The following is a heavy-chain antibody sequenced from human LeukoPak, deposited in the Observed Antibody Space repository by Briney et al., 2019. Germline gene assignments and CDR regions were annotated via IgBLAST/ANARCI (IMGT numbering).Heavy chain of an antibody. Sequence: GGSLRLSCAASGFTFSNSWMSWVRQAPGKGLEWVAVISYDGSNKYYADSVKGRFTISRDNSKNTLYLQMNSLRAEDTAVYYCASVLLGGSGSYWGYNYMDVWGKGTTVTVSS. CDR2: ISYDGSNK. V-gene: IGHV3-30*03. CDR3: ASVLLGGSGSYWGYNYMDV. J-gene: IGHJ6*03. CDR1: GFTFSNSW. D-gene: IGHD3-10*01.